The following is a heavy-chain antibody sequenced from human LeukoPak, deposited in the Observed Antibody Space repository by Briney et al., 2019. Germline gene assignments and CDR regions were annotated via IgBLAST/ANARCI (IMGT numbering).Heavy chain of an antibody. CDR1: GFTFSSYW. D-gene: IGHD6-13*01. Sequence: GGSLRPSCAASGFTFSSYWMSWVRQAPGKGLEWVANIKQDASEKYYVASVTGRFTIFKDNAKNSLYLQMNSLRAEDTAVYFCARVSLAGAFFDSWGQGTLVTVAS. V-gene: IGHV3-7*01. CDR2: IKQDASEK. J-gene: IGHJ4*02. CDR3: ARVSLAGAFFDS.